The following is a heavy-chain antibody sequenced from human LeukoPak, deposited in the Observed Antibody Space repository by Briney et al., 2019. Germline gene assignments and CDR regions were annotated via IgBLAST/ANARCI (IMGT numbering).Heavy chain of an antibody. D-gene: IGHD6-13*01. CDR1: GYTFTSHY. Sequence: GASVKVSCKASGYTFTSHYMHWVREAPGQGLEWMGIINPSGGSTSYAQKFQGRVTMTRDTSTSTVYMELSSLRSEDTAVYYCARWSIAAADRAGIDYWGQGTLVTVSS. CDR2: INPSGGST. V-gene: IGHV1-46*01. CDR3: ARWSIAAADRAGIDY. J-gene: IGHJ4*02.